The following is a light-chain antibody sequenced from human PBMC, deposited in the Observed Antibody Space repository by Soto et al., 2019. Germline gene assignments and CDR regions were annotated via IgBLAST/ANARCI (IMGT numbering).Light chain of an antibody. Sequence: EIVLTQSPATLSLSPGERATLSCRASQSVSNSHLAWYQQKRGQTPRLLIYAASSRATGISDRFRGSGSGTDFTLSISRLEPEDFAVYYCQQYDRSPLFGGGTKVE. CDR2: AAS. V-gene: IGKV3-20*01. CDR3: QQYDRSPL. CDR1: QSVSNSH. J-gene: IGKJ4*01.